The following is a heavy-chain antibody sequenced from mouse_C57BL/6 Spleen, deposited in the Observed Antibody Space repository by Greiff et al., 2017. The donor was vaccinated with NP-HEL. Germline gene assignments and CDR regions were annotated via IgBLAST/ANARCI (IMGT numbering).Heavy chain of an antibody. J-gene: IGHJ2*01. CDR1: GYTFTSYW. D-gene: IGHD1-1*01. V-gene: IGHV1-55*01. CDR2: IYPGSGST. CDR3: ARGRVPTVVAPFDY. Sequence: QVQLQQPGAELVKPGASVKMSCKASGYTFTSYWITWVKQRPGQGLEWIGDIYPGSGSTNYNEKFKSKATLTVDTSSSTAYMQLSSLTSEDSAVYYCARGRVPTVVAPFDYWGQGTTLTVSS.